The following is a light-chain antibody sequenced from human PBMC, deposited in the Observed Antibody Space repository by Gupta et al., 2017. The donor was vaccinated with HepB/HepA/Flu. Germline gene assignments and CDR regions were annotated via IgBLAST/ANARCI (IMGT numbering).Light chain of an antibody. CDR1: SSDVGGYNY. CDR2: NVS. V-gene: IGLV2-14*01. Sequence: QSALTQPASVSGSPGQSLTISCTRTSSDVGGYNYVSWYQQHPGKAPKVIIYNVSNRPSGVSSRFSCSKSGNTASLTISGLQAEDEADYYCSSYTSSSTSYVVGTGTKVTVL. J-gene: IGLJ1*01. CDR3: SSYTSSSTSYV.